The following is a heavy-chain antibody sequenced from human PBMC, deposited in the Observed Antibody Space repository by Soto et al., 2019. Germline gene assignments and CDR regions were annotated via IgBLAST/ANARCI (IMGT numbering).Heavy chain of an antibody. J-gene: IGHJ5*02. CDR3: ARVPDR. Sequence: SETLSLTCTVSGGSISSPNFYWSWIRQHPGKGLEWIGHIYYNGTTYYNPTLKSRVSISVDRSKNQFSLKLSSVTAADTAVYYCARVPDRWGQGTLVT. V-gene: IGHV4-30-4*08. D-gene: IGHD2-2*01. CDR1: GGSISSPNFY. CDR2: IYYNGTT.